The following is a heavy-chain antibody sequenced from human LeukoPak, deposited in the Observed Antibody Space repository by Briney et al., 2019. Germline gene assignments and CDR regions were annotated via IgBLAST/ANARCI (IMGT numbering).Heavy chain of an antibody. CDR1: GGSISSGGYY. D-gene: IGHD2-2*01. CDR3: ARSAAGHQYYFDY. J-gene: IGHJ4*02. Sequence: SETLSLTCTVSGGSISSGGYYWSWIRQHPGKGLEWIGYIYYSGSTNYSPSLRSRVTISVDRSKNQVSLILSSLTAADTAVYFCARSAAGHQYYFDYWGRGTLVTVSS. CDR2: IYYSGST. V-gene: IGHV4-61*08.